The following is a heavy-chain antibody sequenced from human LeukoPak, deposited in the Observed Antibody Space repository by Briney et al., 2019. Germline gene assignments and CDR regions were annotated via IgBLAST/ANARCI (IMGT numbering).Heavy chain of an antibody. D-gene: IGHD6-6*01. CDR1: GGTFSSYA. V-gene: IGHV1-69*05. CDR3: ARVARIAARPEVMDYYYMEV. Sequence: SVRVSCKASGGTFSSYAISWVRQDPGQGLEWMGGIIPIFGTANYAQKFQGRVTITTDESTSTAYMELSSLRSEDTAVYYCARVARIAARPEVMDYYYMEVWGKGTTVTVSS. CDR2: IIPIFGTA. J-gene: IGHJ6*03.